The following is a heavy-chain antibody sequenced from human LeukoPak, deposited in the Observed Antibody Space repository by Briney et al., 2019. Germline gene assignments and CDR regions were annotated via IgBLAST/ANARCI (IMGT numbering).Heavy chain of an antibody. D-gene: IGHD3-9*01. CDR3: ARDRSYYDILTGDKHFDY. V-gene: IGHV1-3*01. J-gene: IGHJ4*02. CDR1: GYTFTSYA. CDR2: INARNGNT. Sequence: ASVTVSRKASGYTFTSYAIYWVREDPGQRLEWMGWINARNGNTKYSQKFQGTVTITRDTSTSTAYMELSSLRSEDTAVYYCARDRSYYDILTGDKHFDYWGQGTLVTVSS.